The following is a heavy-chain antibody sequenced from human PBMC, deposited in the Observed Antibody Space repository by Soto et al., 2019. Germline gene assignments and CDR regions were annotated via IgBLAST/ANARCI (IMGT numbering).Heavy chain of an antibody. D-gene: IGHD4-4*01. Sequence: SETLSLTCTVSGGSVSSYYWSWIRQPPGKGLEWIGYIYYSGSTNYNPSLKSRVTISVDTSKNQFSLKLSSVTAADTAVYYCARLQYYFDYWGQGTLVTVSS. V-gene: IGHV4-59*08. CDR2: IYYSGST. CDR3: ARLQYYFDY. J-gene: IGHJ4*02. CDR1: GGSVSSYY.